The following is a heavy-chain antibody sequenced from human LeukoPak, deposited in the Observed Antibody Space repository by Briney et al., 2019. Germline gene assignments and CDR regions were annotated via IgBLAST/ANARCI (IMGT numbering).Heavy chain of an antibody. Sequence: GGSLRLSCAASGFTFRSYGMHWVRQAPGKGLEYVAAISGIGGSTDYANSVKGRFTISRDNSKNTLYLQMGSLRAEDMAVYYCARISSSYDYDYWGQGTLVTVSS. J-gene: IGHJ4*02. CDR2: ISGIGGST. CDR3: ARISSSYDYDY. D-gene: IGHD6-6*01. CDR1: GFTFRSYG. V-gene: IGHV3-64*01.